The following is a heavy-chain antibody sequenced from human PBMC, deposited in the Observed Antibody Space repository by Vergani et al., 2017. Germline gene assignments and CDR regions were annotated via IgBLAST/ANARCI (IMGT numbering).Heavy chain of an antibody. CDR1: GYSFTEYW. Sequence: EVQLVQSGAEVKKPGESLKISCKGSGYSFTEYWIAWVRQMPGKGLEWLGTIYPGDSETRYSPSFQGQVTISADKSISTAYLQWSSLKASDSAMYYCARTANWAYFDYWGQGTLVTVSS. J-gene: IGHJ4*02. D-gene: IGHD7-27*01. CDR2: IYPGDSET. V-gene: IGHV5-51*01. CDR3: ARTANWAYFDY.